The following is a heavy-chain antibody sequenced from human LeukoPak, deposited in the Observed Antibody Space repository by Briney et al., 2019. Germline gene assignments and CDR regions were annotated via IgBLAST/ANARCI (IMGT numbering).Heavy chain of an antibody. CDR3: ATLVNYWSFDY. D-gene: IGHD1-1*01. CDR1: GFTFSSYE. V-gene: IGHV3-48*03. Sequence: GGSLRLSCAASGFTFSSYEMNCVRQAPGKGLEWVSYISSSGSTIYYADSVKGRFTISRDNAKNSLYLQMNSLRAEGTAVYYCATLVNYWSFDYWGQGTLVTVSS. J-gene: IGHJ4*02. CDR2: ISSSGSTI.